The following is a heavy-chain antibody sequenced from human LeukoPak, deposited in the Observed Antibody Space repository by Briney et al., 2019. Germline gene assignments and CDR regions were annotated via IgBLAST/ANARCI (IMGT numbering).Heavy chain of an antibody. V-gene: IGHV4-30-2*01. CDR1: GGSISSGGYS. CDR3: ARGGGYGDFYY. D-gene: IGHD4/OR15-4a*01. CDR2: IYHSGST. Sequence: SETLSLTCAVSGGSISSGGYSWSWIRQPPGKGLEWIVYIYHSGSTYYNPSLKSRVTISVDRSKNQFSLKLSSVTAADTAVYYCARGGGYGDFYYWGQGTLVTVSS. J-gene: IGHJ4*02.